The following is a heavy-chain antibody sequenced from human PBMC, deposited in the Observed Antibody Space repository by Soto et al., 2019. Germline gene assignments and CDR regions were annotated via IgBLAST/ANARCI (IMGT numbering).Heavy chain of an antibody. CDR1: GYSFTSNW. CDR2: IFPADSDS. CDR3: ARQSSSGFDY. D-gene: IGHD3-10*01. V-gene: IGHV5-51*01. Sequence: PGESLKISCKGSGYSFTSNWIAWVRQMPGKGLEWMGIIFPADSDSRYSPSFQGQVTISVDKYISTAYLQWSSLQASDTAMYYCARQSSSGFDYWGQGTQVTVSS. J-gene: IGHJ4*02.